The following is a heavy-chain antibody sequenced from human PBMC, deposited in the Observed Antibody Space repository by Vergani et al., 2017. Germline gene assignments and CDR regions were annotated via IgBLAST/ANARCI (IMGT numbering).Heavy chain of an antibody. CDR2: IHTGGST. J-gene: IGHJ3*02. V-gene: IGHV4-61*02. Sequence: QVQLQESGPGLLKPSQTLSLTCTVSGESIRSGSHYWSWIRQPAGKGPEWIGHIHTGGSTDLNPSFKSRVSISVDTSKSQFSLKLNSVTVADTAVYYCARPRSPGYCSSTSCYGGNDAFDIWGQGTMVTVSS. D-gene: IGHD2-2*01. CDR1: GESIRSGSHY. CDR3: ARPRSPGYCSSTSCYGGNDAFDI.